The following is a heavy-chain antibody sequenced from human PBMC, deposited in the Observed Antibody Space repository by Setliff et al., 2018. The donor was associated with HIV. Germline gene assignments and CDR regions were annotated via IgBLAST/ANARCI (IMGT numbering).Heavy chain of an antibody. D-gene: IGHD2-15*01. CDR3: AKDVCSGAYCYAYYYYGMDV. CDR1: GGSLSGYY. Sequence: SETLSLTCAVYGGSLSGYYWSWIRQPPGKGLEWIGEINHSGSTNYNPSLKSRVTISVDTSKNQLSLKVSSVTAADTAVYYCAKDVCSGAYCYAYYYYGMDVWGQGTMVTVSS. CDR2: INHSGST. V-gene: IGHV4-34*01. J-gene: IGHJ6*02.